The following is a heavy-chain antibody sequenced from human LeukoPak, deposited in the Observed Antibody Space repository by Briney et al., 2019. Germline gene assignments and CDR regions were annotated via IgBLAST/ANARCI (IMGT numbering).Heavy chain of an antibody. CDR2: LDPEDGKT. J-gene: IGHJ4*02. CDR1: GYTLTELS. D-gene: IGHD3-22*01. CDR3: ATSAGGNYYDSSGYDY. Sequence: ASAKVSCKVSGYTLTELSMHWVRQAPGKGLEWMGGLDPEDGKTIYAQKFQGRVTMTEDTSTDTAYMELSSLRSEDTAVYYCATSAGGNYYDSSGYDYWGQGTLVTVSS. V-gene: IGHV1-24*01.